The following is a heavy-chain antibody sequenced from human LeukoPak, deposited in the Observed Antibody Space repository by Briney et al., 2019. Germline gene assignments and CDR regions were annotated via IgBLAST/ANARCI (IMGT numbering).Heavy chain of an antibody. V-gene: IGHV4-34*01. J-gene: IGHJ1*01. CDR2: INHSGST. Sequence: SETLSLTCAVYGGSFSGYYWSWIRQPPGKGLKWIGEINHSGSTNYNPSLQSRVTISVDTSKNQFSLNLNSVTAADTAVYYCARGGAARLHFQNWGQGTLVTVSS. CDR1: GGSFSGYY. CDR3: ARGGAARLHFQN. D-gene: IGHD6-6*01.